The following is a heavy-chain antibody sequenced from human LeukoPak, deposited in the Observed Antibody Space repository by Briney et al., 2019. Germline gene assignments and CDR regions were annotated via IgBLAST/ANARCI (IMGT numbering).Heavy chain of an antibody. D-gene: IGHD1-1*01. CDR1: GFTFISYW. CDR3: ARDSTGTVFDL. V-gene: IGHV3-7*04. Sequence: GGSLRLSCVASGFTFISYWMTWVRQAPGRGLEWVAQISQDGTESYSVDSVRGRFTISRDNAKNSAYLQMNSLRPEDTAVYYCARDSTGTVFDLWGQGTLVTVSS. CDR2: ISQDGTES. J-gene: IGHJ4*02.